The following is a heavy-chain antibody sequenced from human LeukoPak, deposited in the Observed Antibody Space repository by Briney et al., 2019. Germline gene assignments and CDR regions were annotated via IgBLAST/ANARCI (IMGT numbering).Heavy chain of an antibody. J-gene: IGHJ4*02. V-gene: IGHV1-24*01. Sequence: GASVKVSCKVSGYTLTGLSMHWVRQAPGKGLEWMGGFDPEDGETIYAQKFQGRVTMTEDTSTDTAYMELSSLRSEDTAVYYCATGRTTVTTFAYWGQGTLVTVSS. CDR3: ATGRTTVTTFAY. D-gene: IGHD4-17*01. CDR1: GYTLTGLS. CDR2: FDPEDGET.